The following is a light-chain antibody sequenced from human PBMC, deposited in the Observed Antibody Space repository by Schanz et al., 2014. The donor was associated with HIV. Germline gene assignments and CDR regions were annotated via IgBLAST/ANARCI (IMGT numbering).Light chain of an antibody. CDR2: DAS. Sequence: ESVLTQSPGTLSLSPGETATLSCRASHPVIANFVAWYQHKPGQAPRLLIFDASTRATGIPDRFSGSGSGTDFTLTINTLEREDFAVYYCLKYGDPPYPFGQGTRLEIK. V-gene: IGKV3-20*01. J-gene: IGKJ2*01. CDR1: HPVIANF. CDR3: LKYGDPPYP.